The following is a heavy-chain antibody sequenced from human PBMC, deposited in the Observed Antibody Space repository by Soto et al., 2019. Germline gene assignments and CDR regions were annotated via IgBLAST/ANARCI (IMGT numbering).Heavy chain of an antibody. J-gene: IGHJ4*02. V-gene: IGHV4-39*01. CDR2: IYYSGNT. CDR3: AMLEGLATISSYFDF. Sequence: QLQLQASGPGLVKPSETLSLTCIVSGGSVSSSNYYWGWVRQSPGKGLEWIGSIYYSGNTYYNPSLVSRVSISGDKSNNEFSLKVISVTAADTAVYYCAMLEGLATISSYFDFWGQGSLVTVSS. D-gene: IGHD3-9*01. CDR1: GGSVSSSNYY.